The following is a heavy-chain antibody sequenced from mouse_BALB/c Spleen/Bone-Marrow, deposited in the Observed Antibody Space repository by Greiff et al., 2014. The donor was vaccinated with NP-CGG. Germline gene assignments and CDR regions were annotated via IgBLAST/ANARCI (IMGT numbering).Heavy chain of an antibody. J-gene: IGHJ4*01. CDR3: ARYDYDGAYAMDY. Sequence: DVHLVESGGGLVKPGGSLKLSCAASGFTFSSYAMPWVRQTPEKRLEWVASISSGGSTYYPDKVKGRVTISRDNARNILYLQMSSLRSEDTAMYYCARYDYDGAYAMDYWGQGTSVTVSS. D-gene: IGHD2-4*01. CDR2: ISSGGST. V-gene: IGHV5-6-5*01. CDR1: GFTFSSYA.